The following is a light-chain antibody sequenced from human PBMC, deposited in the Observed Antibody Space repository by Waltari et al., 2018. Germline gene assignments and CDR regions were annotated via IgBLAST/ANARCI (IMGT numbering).Light chain of an antibody. CDR1: QSVSSW. CDR2: SAS. V-gene: IGKV1-5*03. CDR3: QQYEYNSRT. J-gene: IGKJ1*01. Sequence: DVQMTQSPSTLSASVGDRVTITCRASQSVSSWLAWYQQKPGKAPKLLIYSASRLESGGPSRFSGSGSGTEFTLTISSLQPDDFATYYCQQYEYNSRTFGQGTKVDIK.